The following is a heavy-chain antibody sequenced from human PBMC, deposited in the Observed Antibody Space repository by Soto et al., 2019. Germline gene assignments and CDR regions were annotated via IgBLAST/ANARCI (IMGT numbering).Heavy chain of an antibody. CDR1: GFTFGSHA. CDR2: ISGSGGSA. D-gene: IGHD3-3*01. J-gene: IGHJ4*02. V-gene: IGHV3-23*01. Sequence: EVQLLESGGGLVQPGGSLRLSCAASGFTFGSHAMIWVRQAPGKGLEWVSAISGSGGSAYYADSVKGRFTISRHNSINTLYLQMNSLRAEDTALYYCAKEPYSDFWSAYYYFDYWGQGTLVTVSS. CDR3: AKEPYSDFWSAYYYFDY.